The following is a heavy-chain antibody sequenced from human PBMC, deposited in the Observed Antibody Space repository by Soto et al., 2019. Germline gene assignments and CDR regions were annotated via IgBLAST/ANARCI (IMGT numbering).Heavy chain of an antibody. D-gene: IGHD2-2*01. CDR1: GGSISGYY. CDR2: INHSGST. Sequence: SETLSLTCTVSGGSISGYYWSWIRQPPGKGLEWIGEINHSGSTNYNPSLKSRVTISVDTSKNQFSLKLSSVTAADTAVYYCARGWGYCSSTSCRVFDYWGQGTLVTVSS. V-gene: IGHV4-34*01. J-gene: IGHJ4*02. CDR3: ARGWGYCSSTSCRVFDY.